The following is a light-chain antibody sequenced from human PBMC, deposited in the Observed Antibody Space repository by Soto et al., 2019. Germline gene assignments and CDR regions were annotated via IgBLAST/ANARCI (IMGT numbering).Light chain of an antibody. J-gene: IGLJ7*01. Sequence: QSALTQPASVSGSPGQSITISCTRTSSDVGSYNLVSWYQQHPGKAPKLMIYEGSKRPSGVSNRFSGSKSGNTASLTISGLQPEDEADYYCCSYAGSSTHAVFGGGTQLTVL. CDR3: CSYAGSSTHAV. CDR2: EGS. V-gene: IGLV2-23*01. CDR1: SSDVGSYNL.